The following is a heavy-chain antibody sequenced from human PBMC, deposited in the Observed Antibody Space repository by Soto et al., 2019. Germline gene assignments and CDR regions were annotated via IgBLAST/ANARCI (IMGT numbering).Heavy chain of an antibody. Sequence: QAQLVESGGGVVQPGRSLRLSCAASGFAFSSYGMHWVRQAPGTGLEWVAVISYDGSLQHYADSVKGRFTISRDNSKNMLLLQMSSVRAEDTAVYYCVSDRGYGHASVPYSWGQGTLVSVSS. V-gene: IGHV3-30*03. J-gene: IGHJ4*02. CDR2: ISYDGSLQ. CDR3: VSDRGYGHASVPYS. CDR1: GFAFSSYG. D-gene: IGHD5-18*01.